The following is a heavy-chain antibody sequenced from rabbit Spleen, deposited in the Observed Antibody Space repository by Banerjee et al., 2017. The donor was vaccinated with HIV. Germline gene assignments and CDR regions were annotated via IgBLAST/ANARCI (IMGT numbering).Heavy chain of an antibody. V-gene: IGHV1S40*01. D-gene: IGHD1-1*01. CDR2: IYTGSGST. CDR3: ARDDLFNSLDL. Sequence: QSLEESGGDLVKPGASLTLTCTASGFSFSNDYVMCWVRQAPGKGLEWIGCIYTGSGSTYYASWAKGRFTITRSTSLNTVTLELNSLTAADTATYFCARDDLFNSLDLWGPGTLVTVS. CDR1: GFSFSNDYV. J-gene: IGHJ4*01.